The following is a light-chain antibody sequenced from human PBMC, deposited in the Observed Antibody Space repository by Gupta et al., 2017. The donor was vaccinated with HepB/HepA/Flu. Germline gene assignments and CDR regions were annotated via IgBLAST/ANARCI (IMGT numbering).Light chain of an antibody. CDR2: DVS. CDR3: CSYSSSSTLYV. J-gene: IGLJ1*01. Sequence: QSALTQPASVSGSPGQSITISCTGTSSDIGTHNYVSWYQQNPGKAPKLIIHDVSDRPSGVSNRFSGSKSGNTASLTISGLQAEDEADYYGCSYSSSSTLYVFGTGTEVTVL. V-gene: IGLV2-14*01. CDR1: SSDIGTHNY.